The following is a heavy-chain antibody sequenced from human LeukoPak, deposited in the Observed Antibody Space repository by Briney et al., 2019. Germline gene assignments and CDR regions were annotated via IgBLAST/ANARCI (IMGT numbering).Heavy chain of an antibody. CDR2: ISSSSSTI. CDR1: GGSFSGYY. V-gene: IGHV3-48*01. CDR3: ARERALFDY. J-gene: IGHJ4*02. Sequence: QSSETLSLTCAVYGGSFSGYYWNWVRQAPGKGLEWVSYISSSSSTIYYADSVKGRFTISRDNAKNSLYLQMNSLRAEDTAVYYCARERALFDYWGQGTLVTVPS.